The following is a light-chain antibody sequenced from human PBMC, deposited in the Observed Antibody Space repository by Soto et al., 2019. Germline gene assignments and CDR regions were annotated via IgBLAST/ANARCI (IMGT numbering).Light chain of an antibody. Sequence: DIQMTQSPSSLSASVGDSVTVTCRASQPIGTSLHWYRQKAGKAPRVLISSASRLQSGVSSRFSGSGSGTHFTLTISSLRPEDSASYYCLQGYNSFWTFGQGTKVDI. CDR1: QPIGTS. CDR3: LQGYNSFWT. V-gene: IGKV1-39*01. CDR2: SAS. J-gene: IGKJ1*01.